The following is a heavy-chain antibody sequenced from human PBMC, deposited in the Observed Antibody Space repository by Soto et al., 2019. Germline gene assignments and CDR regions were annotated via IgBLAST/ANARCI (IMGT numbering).Heavy chain of an antibody. V-gene: IGHV3-23*01. CDR3: APTPGGDDYYDSSGYAY. CDR1: GFTFSSYA. CDR2: ISGSGGST. Sequence: PVGFLRLSCAASGFTFSSYAMSWVRQAPGKGLEWVSAISGSGGSTYYADSVKGRFTISRDNSKNTLYLQMNSLRAEDTAVYYCAPTPGGDDYYDSSGYAYWGQGTLVTVSS. D-gene: IGHD3-22*01. J-gene: IGHJ4*02.